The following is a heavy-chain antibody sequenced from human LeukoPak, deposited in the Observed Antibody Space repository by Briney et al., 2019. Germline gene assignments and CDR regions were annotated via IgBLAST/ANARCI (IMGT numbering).Heavy chain of an antibody. J-gene: IGHJ6*02. V-gene: IGHV1-69*04. CDR3: ARRPSAGRYYYGMDV. Sequence: SVTVSFKASGGTFSSYAISWVRQAPGQGLEWMGRIIPILGIANYAQKFQGRVTITADKSTSTAYMELSSLRSEDTAVYYCARRPSAGRYYYGMDVWGQGTTVTVSS. CDR2: IIPILGIA. CDR1: GGTFSSYA. D-gene: IGHD6-19*01.